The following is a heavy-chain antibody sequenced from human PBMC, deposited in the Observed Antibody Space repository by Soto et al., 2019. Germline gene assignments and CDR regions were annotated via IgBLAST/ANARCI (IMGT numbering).Heavy chain of an antibody. D-gene: IGHD2-21*01. Sequence: PVESLKISCKGSGYSFAGYWITWVRQKPGKGLEWMGRIDPSDSQTYYSPSFRGHVTISRDNARNSLSLQMNSLRAEDTAVYYCARVVATANNWFDPWGQGTLVTVSS. CDR1: GYSFAGYW. V-gene: IGHV5-10-1*01. CDR3: ARVVATANNWFDP. J-gene: IGHJ5*02. CDR2: IDPSDSQT.